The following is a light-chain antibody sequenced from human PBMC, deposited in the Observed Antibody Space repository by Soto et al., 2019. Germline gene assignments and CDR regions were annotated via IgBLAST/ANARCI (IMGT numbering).Light chain of an antibody. Sequence: EIVLTQSPGTLSLSPGETATLSCRASQSVSSNLAWYQQKPGQAPRLLIYDASNRATGIPARFSGSGSGTDFTLTITSLEPEDFAVYYCQQRSNWPWTFGQGTKVDIK. V-gene: IGKV3-11*01. CDR2: DAS. J-gene: IGKJ1*01. CDR1: QSVSSN. CDR3: QQRSNWPWT.